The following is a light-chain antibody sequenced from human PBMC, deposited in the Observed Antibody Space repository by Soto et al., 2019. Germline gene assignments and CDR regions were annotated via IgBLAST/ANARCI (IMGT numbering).Light chain of an antibody. Sequence: EIVMTQSPATLSVSPGERATLSCRASQSVSSDLAWYAQKPGQAPRLLIYGASTRATGIPARFSGSGSGTEFTLTISSLQSEDFAVYYCQQYNNWPLTFGGGTKVDIK. V-gene: IGKV3-15*01. CDR1: QSVSSD. CDR3: QQYNNWPLT. J-gene: IGKJ4*01. CDR2: GAS.